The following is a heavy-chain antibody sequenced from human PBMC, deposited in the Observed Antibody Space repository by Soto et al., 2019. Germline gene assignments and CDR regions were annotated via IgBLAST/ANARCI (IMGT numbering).Heavy chain of an antibody. Sequence: SSTXSLTGSICVSCGISGSCYWSWMRQPPGKGLEWIGFIYNNETFNYNPSLKSRVTLSVDTSKHQFSLKLSSVTAADTAVYYSARVKLRYSSQNNFESSGQGALV. J-gene: IGHJ4*02. CDR2: IYNNETF. CDR3: ARVKLRYSSQNNFES. CDR1: VSCGISGSCY. D-gene: IGHD6-19*01. V-gene: IGHV4-61*01.